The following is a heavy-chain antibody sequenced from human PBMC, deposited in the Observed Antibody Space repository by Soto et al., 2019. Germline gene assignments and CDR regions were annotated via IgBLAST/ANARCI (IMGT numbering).Heavy chain of an antibody. CDR2: IKSDGSET. Sequence: PGGSLRLSCEGSGFTFSSSWMSWVRQAPEKGLEWVAAIKSDGSETHYGDSVKGRFTISRDNRKKSLYLQMNSLREEDTAVYYSAREYMWGQGVLVTVSS. CDR1: GFTFSSSW. V-gene: IGHV3-7*04. J-gene: IGHJ4*02. CDR3: AREYM. D-gene: IGHD1-1*01.